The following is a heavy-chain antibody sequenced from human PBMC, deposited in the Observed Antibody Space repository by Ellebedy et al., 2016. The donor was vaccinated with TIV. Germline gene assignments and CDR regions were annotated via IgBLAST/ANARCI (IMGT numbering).Heavy chain of an antibody. CDR3: ARDGY. CDR2: MNPNSGNT. V-gene: IGHV1-8*02. Sequence: ASVKVSCXASGFTFTSSAVQWVRQATGQGLEWMGWMNPNSGNTGYAQKFQGRVTMTRDTSTSTVYMELSSLRSEDTAVYYCARDGYWGQGTLVTVSS. J-gene: IGHJ4*02. CDR1: GFTFTSSA.